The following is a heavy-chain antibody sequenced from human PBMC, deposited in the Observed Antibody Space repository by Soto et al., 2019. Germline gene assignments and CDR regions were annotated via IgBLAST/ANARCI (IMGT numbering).Heavy chain of an antibody. J-gene: IGHJ6*03. V-gene: IGHV4-34*01. CDR2: INHSGST. Sequence: SQTLSLPCAVYGGSFSGYYWSWIRQPPGKGLEWIGEINHSGSTNYNPSLKSRVTISVDTSKNQFSLKLSSVTAADTAVYYCARGRDIVVVPAAILYYYYMDVWGKGTTVTVSS. CDR3: ARGRDIVVVPAAILYYYYMDV. CDR1: GGSFSGYY. D-gene: IGHD2-2*01.